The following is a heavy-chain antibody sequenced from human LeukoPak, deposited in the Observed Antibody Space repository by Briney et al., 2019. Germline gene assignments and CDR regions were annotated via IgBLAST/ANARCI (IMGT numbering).Heavy chain of an antibody. V-gene: IGHV4-4*07. J-gene: IGHJ4*02. Sequence: SETLSLTCTVSGVSISSYYWSWIRQSAGKRLEWIGRIYTSGSSNYNPSLKSRVTMSVDTSKNQFSLKLSSVTAADTAVYYCATSGWYLLPGVYWGQGTLVTVSS. CDR2: IYTSGSS. CDR3: ATSGWYLLPGVY. D-gene: IGHD6-19*01. CDR1: GVSISSYY.